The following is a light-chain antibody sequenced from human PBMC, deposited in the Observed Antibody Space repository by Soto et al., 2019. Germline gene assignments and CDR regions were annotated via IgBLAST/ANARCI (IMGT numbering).Light chain of an antibody. J-gene: IGKJ1*01. Sequence: DTQMTQSPSTLSASVGDRVTITCRASQSISSWLAWYQQKPGKAPKLLIYKASSLERGVPSRFSGSGSGTEFTLTISSLQPDDFATYYCQQYNSYSRTFGQGTKVEIK. V-gene: IGKV1-5*03. CDR3: QQYNSYSRT. CDR1: QSISSW. CDR2: KAS.